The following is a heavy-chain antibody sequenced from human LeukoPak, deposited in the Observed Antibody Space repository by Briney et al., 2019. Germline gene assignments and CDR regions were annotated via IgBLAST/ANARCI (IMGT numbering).Heavy chain of an antibody. D-gene: IGHD5-18*01. CDR2: ISGSAGTT. CDR1: GFTFSNYA. V-gene: IGHV3-23*01. CDR3: ARESGHTYDYCDY. J-gene: IGHJ4*01. Sequence: GGSLRLSCAASGFTFSNYAMIWVRQAPGKGLEWVSAISGSAGTTNYADSVKGRFTISRVNSKNTLYLQMNSLRAEDTAVYYCARESGHTYDYCDYWGHGTLVTVSS.